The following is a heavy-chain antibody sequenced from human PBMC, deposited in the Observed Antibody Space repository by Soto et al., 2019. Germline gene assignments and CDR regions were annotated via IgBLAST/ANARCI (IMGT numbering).Heavy chain of an antibody. CDR3: ARYDFETFDN. V-gene: IGHV4-4*02. Sequence: PSETLSLTCAVSGDSVSSSFWWTWVRQPPGKGLEWIGEIYHTETTNYAPSLKSRVTISLDKSMNQFSLRFNSVTPADTAVYYCARYDFETFDNWGQGIRVTVSS. CDR1: GDSVSSSFW. J-gene: IGHJ4*02. D-gene: IGHD2-21*02. CDR2: IYHTETT.